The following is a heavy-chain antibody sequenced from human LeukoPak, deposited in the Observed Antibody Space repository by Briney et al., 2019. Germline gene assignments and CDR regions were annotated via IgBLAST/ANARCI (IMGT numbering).Heavy chain of an antibody. CDR3: ARDGGDCSGDSCYVDY. J-gene: IGHJ4*02. D-gene: IGHD2-15*01. Sequence: GGSLRLSCAASGLTFDDYGMSWVRQAPGKGLEWASSIKWNGGSTGYADSVKGRFTISRDNAKNSLYLQMNSLRAEDTALYYCARDGGDCSGDSCYVDYWGQGTLVTVSS. V-gene: IGHV3-20*04. CDR1: GLTFDDYG. CDR2: IKWNGGST.